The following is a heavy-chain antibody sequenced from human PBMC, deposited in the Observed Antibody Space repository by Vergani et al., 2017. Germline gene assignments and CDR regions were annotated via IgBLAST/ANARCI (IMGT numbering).Heavy chain of an antibody. CDR2: ISGSGDST. CDR1: GFTFSNYA. J-gene: IGHJ4*02. D-gene: IGHD4-11*01. Sequence: EVQVLESGGGLVQPGGSLRLSCAASGFTFSNYAMTWVRQAPGKGLEWVSTISGSGDSTYYADSVKGRFTISRDNSTNTLYLQTNSLRAEDTAVYYCATGHSNYDYWGQGTLVTVSS. CDR3: ATGHSNYDY. V-gene: IGHV3-23*01.